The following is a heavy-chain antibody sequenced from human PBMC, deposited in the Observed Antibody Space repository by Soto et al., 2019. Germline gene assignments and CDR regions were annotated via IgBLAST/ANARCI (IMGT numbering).Heavy chain of an antibody. CDR2: ISYDGSNK. D-gene: IGHD3-3*01. CDR3: ARDGPRRWSGYSIDY. V-gene: IGHV3-30-3*01. CDR1: GFTFSSYA. J-gene: IGHJ4*02. Sequence: QVQLVESGGGVVQPGRSLRLSCAASGFTFSSYAMHWVRQAPGKGLEWVAVISYDGSNKYYADSVKGRFTISRDNSKNTLYLQMNSLRAQDTAVYYCARDGPRRWSGYSIDYWGQGTLVTVSS.